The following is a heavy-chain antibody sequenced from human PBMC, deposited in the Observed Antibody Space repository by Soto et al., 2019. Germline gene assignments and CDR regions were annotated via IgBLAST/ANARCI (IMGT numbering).Heavy chain of an antibody. V-gene: IGHV1-2*02. CDR3: ARGDYGTGGYRFPYFDY. CDR2: INPDSGAT. Sequence: HEHLVQSGAEVKRPGASLKVSCKASGYSFTGSYIHWLRQAPGQGLEWLGWINPDSGATNYAQNFQRRVPLTSDPSISTGSMVMTSLTSDETAVYYWARGDYGTGGYRFPYFDYWGQGTLVIVSS. D-gene: IGHD2-8*02. J-gene: IGHJ4*02. CDR1: GYSFTGSY.